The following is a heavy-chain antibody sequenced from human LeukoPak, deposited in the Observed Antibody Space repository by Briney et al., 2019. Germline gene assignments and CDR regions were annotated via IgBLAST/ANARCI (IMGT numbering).Heavy chain of an antibody. CDR1: GGSISSSTYY. J-gene: IGHJ4*02. V-gene: IGHV4-39*07. CDR2: FYYSGST. Sequence: SETLSLTCTVSGGSISSSTYYWGWIRQPPGKGLEWIGNFYYSGSTYYNPSLKSRVTISVDTSNNQFSLKLSSVTAADTAVYYCARGAYYFDYWGQGTLVTVSS. CDR3: ARGAYYFDY.